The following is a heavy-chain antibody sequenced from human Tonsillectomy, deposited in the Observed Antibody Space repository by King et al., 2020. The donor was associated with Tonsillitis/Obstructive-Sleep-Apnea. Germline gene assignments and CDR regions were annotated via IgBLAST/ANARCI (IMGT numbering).Heavy chain of an antibody. CDR3: ARDVQGDPVDY. D-gene: IGHD2-21*02. Sequence: VQLVESGGGLVQPGGSLRLSCAASGFTFSSYWMHWVRQAPGKGLVWVSHINSDGSSTSYADSVKGRFTISRDKAKSTVYLQMNSLRAEDTAVYYCARDVQGDPVDYWGQGTLVTVSS. CDR1: GFTFSSYW. V-gene: IGHV3-74*01. CDR2: INSDGSST. J-gene: IGHJ4*02.